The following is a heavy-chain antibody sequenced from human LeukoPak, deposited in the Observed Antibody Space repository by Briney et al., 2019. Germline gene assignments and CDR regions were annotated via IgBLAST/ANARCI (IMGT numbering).Heavy chain of an antibody. V-gene: IGHV3-15*05. Sequence: GRSLRLSCAASGFTFSNAWMSWVRQAPGKGLEWVGRIKSKPDGGTTDYAAPVKGRFTISRDDSKNTLYLQMNSLKTEDTAVYYCTTDLLVVAHDYWGQGTLVTVSS. J-gene: IGHJ4*02. CDR3: TTDLLVVAHDY. D-gene: IGHD5-12*01. CDR1: GFTFSNAW. CDR2: IKSKPDGGTT.